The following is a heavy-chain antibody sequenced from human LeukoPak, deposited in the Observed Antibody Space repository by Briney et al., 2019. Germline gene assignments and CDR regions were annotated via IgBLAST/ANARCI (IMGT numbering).Heavy chain of an antibody. D-gene: IGHD3-22*01. V-gene: IGHV3-23*01. CDR3: AKDPRITMIVPGWFDP. CDR1: GFTSSNYA. J-gene: IGHJ5*02. Sequence: GGSLRLSCVASGFTSSNYAMTWVRQAPGKGLEWVSAIGGSGRSTYYADSVKGRFTISRDNSKNTLYLQMNSLRVEDTAVYYCAKDPRITMIVPGWFDPWGQGTLVTVSS. CDR2: IGGSGRST.